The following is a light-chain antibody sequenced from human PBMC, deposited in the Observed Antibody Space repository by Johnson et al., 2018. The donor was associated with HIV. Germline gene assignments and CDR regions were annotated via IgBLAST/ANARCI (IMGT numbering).Light chain of an antibody. V-gene: IGLV1-51*02. J-gene: IGLJ1*01. CDR3: GTWDSSLSAV. CDR1: SSTIGNND. CDR2: KND. Sequence: PSVSAAPGQKVTISCSGSSSTIGNNDVSWYQLLPGTAPKLLIYKNDQRPSGIPDRFSGSKSGTSATLAITGLPTGDEADYYCGTWDSSLSAVFGTGTKVTVL.